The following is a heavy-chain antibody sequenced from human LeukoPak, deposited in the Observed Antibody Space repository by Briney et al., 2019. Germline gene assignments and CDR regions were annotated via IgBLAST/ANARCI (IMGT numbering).Heavy chain of an antibody. CDR2: INPNSGGT. Sequence: WASVKVSCKASGYTFTGYYMHWVRQAPGQGLEWMGWINPNSGGTNYAQKFQGRVTMTRDTSISTAYMELSRLRSDDTAVYYCAREYDILTGIDYWGQGTLVTVSS. CDR3: AREYDILTGIDY. J-gene: IGHJ4*02. D-gene: IGHD3-9*01. V-gene: IGHV1-2*02. CDR1: GYTFTGYY.